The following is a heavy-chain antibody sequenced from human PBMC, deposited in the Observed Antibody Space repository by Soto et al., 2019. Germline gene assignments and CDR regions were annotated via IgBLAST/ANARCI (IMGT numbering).Heavy chain of an antibody. Sequence: QVQLVQSGAEVKKPGSSVKVSCKASGGTFSSYTISWVRQAPGQGLEWMGRIIPILGIANYAQKFQGRVTITADKSTSTAYRELGSRGSEDTAVYDCARGDIVVVPAAMQARYYGMDVWGQGTTVTVSS. CDR1: GGTFSSYT. CDR2: IIPILGIA. V-gene: IGHV1-69*02. J-gene: IGHJ6*02. D-gene: IGHD2-2*01. CDR3: ARGDIVVVPAAMQARYYGMDV.